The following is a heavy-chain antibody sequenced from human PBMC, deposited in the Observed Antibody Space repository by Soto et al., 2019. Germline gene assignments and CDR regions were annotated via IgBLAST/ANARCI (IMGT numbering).Heavy chain of an antibody. CDR3: AKGGWATINY. V-gene: IGHV3-9*01. J-gene: IGHJ4*02. CDR2: INWNSGTI. D-gene: IGHD6-19*01. Sequence: SPTLPFAPSGFPFNDYDMHWVRQPPGKGLEWVSSINWNSGTIGYADSVKGRFIISRDNARNSLYLQMNILRSEDTALYYCAKGGWATINYWGRGTLVTVSS. CDR1: GFPFNDYD.